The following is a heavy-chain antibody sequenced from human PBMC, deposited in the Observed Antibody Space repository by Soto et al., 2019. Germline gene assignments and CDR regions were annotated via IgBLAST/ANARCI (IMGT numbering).Heavy chain of an antibody. D-gene: IGHD3-22*01. CDR3: ARVSIGYYFNC. CDR2: TRNKARSYTT. CDR1: GFTLSDHY. J-gene: IGHJ4*02. Sequence: EVQLVESGGVLVLPGGSLRLSCATSGFTLSDHYMDWVRQSPGKGLEWVGRTRNKARSYTTEYAASVEGRFTVSRDASKNSLYLQMNSLKTEDTAVYYCARVSIGYYFNCWGQGTLVTVSS. V-gene: IGHV3-72*01.